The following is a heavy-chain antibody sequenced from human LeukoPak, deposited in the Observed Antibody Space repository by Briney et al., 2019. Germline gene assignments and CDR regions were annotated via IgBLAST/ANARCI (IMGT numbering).Heavy chain of an antibody. V-gene: IGHV1-69-2*01. CDR2: VDPEDGET. J-gene: IGHJ5*02. CDR1: GYTFNDYY. CDR3: AISMGMPGAIAWLGP. D-gene: IGHD2-2*01. Sequence: GASVKVSCKGSGYTFNDYYIHWVQQAPGKGLEWMGRVDPEDGETLYVENLQGRVTITADTSADTAYMELSSLRSEDTAVYYCAISMGMPGAIAWLGPWGQGTLVTVSS.